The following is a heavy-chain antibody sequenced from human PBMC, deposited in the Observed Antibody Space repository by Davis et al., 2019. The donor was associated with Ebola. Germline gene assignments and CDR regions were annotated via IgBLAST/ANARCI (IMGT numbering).Heavy chain of an antibody. CDR2: IYYSGST. Sequence: PSETLSLTCTVSGGSISSYYWSWIRQPPGKGLEWIGYIYYSGSTNYNPSLKSRVTISVDTSKNQFSLKLSSVTAADTAVYYCARDKASGLRYFDYWGQGTLVTVSS. CDR3: ARDKASGLRYFDY. J-gene: IGHJ4*02. CDR1: GGSISSYY. D-gene: IGHD3-16*01. V-gene: IGHV4-59*01.